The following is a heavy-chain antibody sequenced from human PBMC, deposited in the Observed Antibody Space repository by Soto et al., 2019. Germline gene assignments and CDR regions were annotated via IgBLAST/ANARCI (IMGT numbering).Heavy chain of an antibody. CDR2: IYSGGST. Sequence: PGGSLRLSCAASGFTVSSKYMSWVRQAPGKGLEWVSVIYSGGSTYYADSVKGRFIISRDNSKNTLYLQMNSLRAEDTAVYYCARVPYENYYFDYWGQGTLVTVSS. D-gene: IGHD3-22*01. J-gene: IGHJ4*02. CDR3: ARVPYENYYFDY. V-gene: IGHV3-66*01. CDR1: GFTVSSKY.